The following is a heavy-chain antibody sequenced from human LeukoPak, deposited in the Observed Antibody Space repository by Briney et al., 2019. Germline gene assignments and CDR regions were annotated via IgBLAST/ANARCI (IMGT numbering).Heavy chain of an antibody. V-gene: IGHV3-21*01. J-gene: IGHJ6*02. CDR3: ARVYGSESYFYYYAMDV. Sequence: GGSLRLSCAASGFTFISYSMNWVRQAPGKGLEWVSSISSSSSYIYYADSVKGRFTISRDNAKNSLYLQMNSLRAEDTAVYYCARVYGSESYFYYYAMDVWGQGTTVTVSS. D-gene: IGHD3-10*01. CDR2: ISSSSSYI. CDR1: GFTFISYS.